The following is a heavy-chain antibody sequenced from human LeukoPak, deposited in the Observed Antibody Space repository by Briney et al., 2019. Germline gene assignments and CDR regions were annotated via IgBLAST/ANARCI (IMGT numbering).Heavy chain of an antibody. CDR1: GFTFSSYG. CDR2: ISYDGSNK. Sequence: GGSLRLSCAASGFTFSSYGMHWVRQAPGKGLEWVAVISYDGSNKYYADSVKGRFTISRDNSKNTLYLQMNSLRAEDTAVYYCAKTYYYDSSGFDYWGQGTLVTVSS. CDR3: AKTYYYDSSGFDY. V-gene: IGHV3-30*18. J-gene: IGHJ4*02. D-gene: IGHD3-22*01.